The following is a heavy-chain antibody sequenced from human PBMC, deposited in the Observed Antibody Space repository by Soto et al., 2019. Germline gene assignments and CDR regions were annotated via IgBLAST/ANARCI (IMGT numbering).Heavy chain of an antibody. CDR2: ISSGSSYI. J-gene: IGHJ6*01. V-gene: IGHV3-21*06. Sequence: GGSLRLSCAASGFTFSSYSMNWVRQAPGKGLEWVSSISSGSSYIYYADSVKGRFTISRDNAKNSLYLQMNSLRAEDTAVYYCARSSGGSWKLWKYYVMAVSAQGSTVTVSS. CDR1: GFTFSSYS. D-gene: IGHD5-12*01. CDR3: ARSSGGSWKLWKYYVMAV.